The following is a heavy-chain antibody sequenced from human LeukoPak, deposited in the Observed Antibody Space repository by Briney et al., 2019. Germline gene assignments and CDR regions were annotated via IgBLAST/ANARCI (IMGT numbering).Heavy chain of an antibody. CDR2: INPNSGGT. D-gene: IGHD1-7*01. V-gene: IGHV1-2*06. Sequence: SVKVSCKASGYTFTGYYMHWVRQAPGQGLEWMGRINPNSGGTNYAKKFQGRVTMTRATSISTAYMELSRLRSDDTAVYYCAREFWNYGGDWGQGTLVTVSS. CDR3: AREFWNYGGD. J-gene: IGHJ4*02. CDR1: GYTFTGYY.